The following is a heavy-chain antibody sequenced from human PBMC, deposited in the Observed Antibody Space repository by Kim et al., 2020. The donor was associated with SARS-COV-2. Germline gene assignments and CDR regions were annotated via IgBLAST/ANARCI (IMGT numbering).Heavy chain of an antibody. J-gene: IGHJ5*02. D-gene: IGHD2-15*01. Sequence: GGSLRLSCAASGFTFSDYYMSWIRQAPGKGLEWVSYISGVTDYTNYADSVKGRFTISRDNAKNSLYLQMSSLRAEDTAVYYCARVPSGSHGGYWFDPWGQGTLVIVSS. CDR1: GFTFSDYY. CDR3: ARVPSGSHGGYWFDP. V-gene: IGHV3-11*05. CDR2: ISGVTDYT.